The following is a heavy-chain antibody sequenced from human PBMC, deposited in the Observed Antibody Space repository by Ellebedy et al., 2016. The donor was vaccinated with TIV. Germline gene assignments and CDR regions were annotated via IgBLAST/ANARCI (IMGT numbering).Heavy chain of an antibody. CDR1: GFTFSSHW. CDR2: IKQDGSGK. V-gene: IGHV3-7*01. J-gene: IGHJ4*02. Sequence: GGSLRLSXVDSGFTFSSHWMSWVRQAPGKGLEWVANIKQDGSGKYYVDSVKGRFTISRDNAKSSLYLQMNSLRAEDTAVYYCATALYWYPDFDYWGQGTLVTVSS. D-gene: IGHD2-8*02. CDR3: ATALYWYPDFDY.